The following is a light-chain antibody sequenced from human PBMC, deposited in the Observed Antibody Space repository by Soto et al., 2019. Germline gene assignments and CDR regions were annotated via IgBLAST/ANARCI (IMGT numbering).Light chain of an antibody. CDR1: QSVASSY. Sequence: EVVLTQSPGTLSLSPGERVTLSCRASQSVASSYLAWYQQKPGRAPRLLFYSASSRATGIPDRFSGSGSGTDFTLTISRLEPEDSAVYYCQQYSASPRTFGPGTKVEIK. CDR2: SAS. V-gene: IGKV3-20*01. J-gene: IGKJ1*01. CDR3: QQYSASPRT.